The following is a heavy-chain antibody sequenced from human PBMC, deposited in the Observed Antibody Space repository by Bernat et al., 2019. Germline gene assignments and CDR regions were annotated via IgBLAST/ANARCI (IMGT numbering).Heavy chain of an antibody. CDR3: ARQSGVPYGSNSVDY. CDR2: ISSSGSTI. Sequence: EVQLVESGGGLVQPGGSLRLSCAASGFTFSSYEMNWVRQAPGKGLEWVSYISSSGSTIYYADSVKGRFTISRDNAKNSLYLQMNSLRAEDTAVYYCARQSGVPYGSNSVDYWGQGTLVTVSS. V-gene: IGHV3-48*03. J-gene: IGHJ4*02. CDR1: GFTFSSYE. D-gene: IGHD4-23*01.